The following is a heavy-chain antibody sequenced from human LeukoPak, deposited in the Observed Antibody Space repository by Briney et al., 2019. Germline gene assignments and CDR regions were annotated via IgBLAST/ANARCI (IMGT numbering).Heavy chain of an antibody. CDR3: ARVGAWNPPDY. Sequence: GASVKVSCKASGYTFTSYYMHWVRQAPGQELEWMGIINPSGDSTSYAQKFQGRVTMTTDTSTSTAYMELRSLRSDDTAVYYCARVGAWNPPDYWGQGTLVTVSS. D-gene: IGHD1-1*01. V-gene: IGHV1-46*01. J-gene: IGHJ4*02. CDR1: GYTFTSYY. CDR2: INPSGDST.